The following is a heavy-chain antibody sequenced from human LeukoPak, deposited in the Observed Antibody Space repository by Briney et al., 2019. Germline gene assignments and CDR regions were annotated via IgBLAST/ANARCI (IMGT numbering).Heavy chain of an antibody. CDR2: IYYSGST. CDR3: AKQVGATDFDY. Sequence: SETLSLTCTVSGGSISSYYWSWIRQPPGKGLEWIGYIYYSGSTNYNPSLKSRVTISVDTSKNQFSLKLSSVTAADTAVYYCAKQVGATDFDYWGQGTLVTVSS. J-gene: IGHJ4*02. V-gene: IGHV4-59*01. CDR1: GGSISSYY. D-gene: IGHD1-26*01.